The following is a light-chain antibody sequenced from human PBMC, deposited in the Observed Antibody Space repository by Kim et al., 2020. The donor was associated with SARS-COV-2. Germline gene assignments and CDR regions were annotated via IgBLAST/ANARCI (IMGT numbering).Light chain of an antibody. Sequence: SYELTQPPSVSVAPGRTATISCGGNNLVARSVHWYQQKPGQAPVLVMYYNNDRPSGIPERFSASTSGNTATLTISRVEAGDEADYFCQVWDSDTDHVVFGGGTQLTVL. V-gene: IGLV3-21*01. CDR1: NLVARS. CDR3: QVWDSDTDHVV. J-gene: IGLJ2*01. CDR2: YNN.